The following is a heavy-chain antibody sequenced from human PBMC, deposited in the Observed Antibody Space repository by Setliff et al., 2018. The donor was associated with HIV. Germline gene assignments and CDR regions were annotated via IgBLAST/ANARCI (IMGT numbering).Heavy chain of an antibody. Sequence: ASVKVSCKASGYTFTGYYMHWVRQAPGQGLEWMGRINPNSGGTNYAQKFQGRVTMTRDTSISTAYIELIRLRSDDTAVYYCARADVSYYGSGSYLNWFDPWGQGTLVTVSS. CDR3: ARADVSYYGSGSYLNWFDP. CDR1: GYTFTGYY. CDR2: INPNSGGT. V-gene: IGHV1-2*06. D-gene: IGHD3-10*01. J-gene: IGHJ5*02.